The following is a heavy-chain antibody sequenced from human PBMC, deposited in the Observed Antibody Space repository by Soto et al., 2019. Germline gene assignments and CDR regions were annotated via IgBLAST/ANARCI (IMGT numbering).Heavy chain of an antibody. D-gene: IGHD6-13*01. J-gene: IGHJ5*02. CDR1: GFSLSNAGLG. Sequence: QVTVKESGPVLVKPTETLTLTCTVSGFSLSNAGLGVRWIRQPPGQALEWLAHIFSNDEKSYSTSLKSRLTISKDTSKSQVVLTMTNMDPVDTATYYCASTYSTSWYWFDPWGQGTLVTVSS. V-gene: IGHV2-26*04. CDR2: IFSNDEK. CDR3: ASTYSTSWYWFDP.